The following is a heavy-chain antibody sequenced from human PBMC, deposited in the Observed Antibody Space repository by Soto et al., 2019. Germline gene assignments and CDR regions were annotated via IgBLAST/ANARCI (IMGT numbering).Heavy chain of an antibody. J-gene: IGHJ4*02. V-gene: IGHV4-30-4*01. CDR3: ARAQGSGFLVS. D-gene: IGHD3-10*01. CDR2: IYYSGST. CDR1: GGSISSGDYY. Sequence: QVQLQESGPGLVKPSQTLSLTCTVSGGSISSGDYYWSWIRQPPGKGLEWIGYIYYSGSTYYNPSLKSRVTISVDTSKNQFALRLSSVTAADTAVYYWARAQGSGFLVSWGQGTLVTVSS.